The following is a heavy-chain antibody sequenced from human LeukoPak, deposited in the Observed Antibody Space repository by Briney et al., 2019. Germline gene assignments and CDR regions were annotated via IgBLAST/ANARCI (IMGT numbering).Heavy chain of an antibody. D-gene: IGHD6-19*01. CDR1: GGSISSGGYY. Sequence: PSETLSLTCTVSGGSISSGGYYWSWIRQHPGKGLEYIGYIYYSGTTYYNPSLKSRVTISVDTSKNQFSLKLSSVTAADTAMYYCARSRYNSALHWFDPWGQGTLVTVSS. J-gene: IGHJ5*02. CDR2: IYYSGTT. CDR3: ARSRYNSALHWFDP. V-gene: IGHV4-31*03.